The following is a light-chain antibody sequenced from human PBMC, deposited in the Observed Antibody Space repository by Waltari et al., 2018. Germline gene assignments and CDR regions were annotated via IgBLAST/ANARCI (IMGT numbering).Light chain of an antibody. CDR2: RAS. Sequence: DIQMTQSPSTLSASLGDRVTITCRAKESITNWLAWYQHTPGKAPKLLIYRASTLERGVPSRFSGSGSGTEFTLTISSLQPDDFATYYCQQYNSESYTFGQGTKLEIK. CDR1: ESITNW. J-gene: IGKJ2*01. CDR3: QQYNSESYT. V-gene: IGKV1-5*03.